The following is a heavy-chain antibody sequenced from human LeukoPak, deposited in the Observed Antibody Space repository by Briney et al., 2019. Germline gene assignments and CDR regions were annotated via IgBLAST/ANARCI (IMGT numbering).Heavy chain of an antibody. CDR3: ARDPSPAGWFDR. D-gene: IGHD6-25*01. V-gene: IGHV3-74*01. J-gene: IGHJ5*02. Sequence: GGSLRLSCTGSGFIFSSYWMHWVRQAPGKGLVWVSRINSDGSSTSYADSVKGRCTVSRDNAKNTLYLQMNSLRVEDTAIYYCARDPSPAGWFDRWGQGTLVTVSS. CDR1: GFIFSSYW. CDR2: INSDGSST.